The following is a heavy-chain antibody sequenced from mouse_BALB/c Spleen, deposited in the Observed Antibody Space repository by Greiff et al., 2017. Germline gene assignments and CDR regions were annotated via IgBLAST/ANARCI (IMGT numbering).Heavy chain of an antibody. CDR3: ARITTVVYWYFDV. CDR2: INPSNGRT. CDR1: GYTFTSYW. Sequence: QVQLQQPGAELVKPGASVKLSCKASGYTFTSYWMHWVKQRPGQGLEWIGEINPSNGRTNYNEKFKSKATLTVDKSSSTVYMQLSSLTSEDSAVYYCARITTVVYWYFDVWGAGTTVTVSS. V-gene: IGHV1S81*02. D-gene: IGHD1-1*01. J-gene: IGHJ1*01.